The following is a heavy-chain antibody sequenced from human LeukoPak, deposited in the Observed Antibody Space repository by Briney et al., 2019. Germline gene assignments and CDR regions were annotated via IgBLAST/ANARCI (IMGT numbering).Heavy chain of an antibody. CDR3: ARAPPQRALRAFDI. V-gene: IGHV1-8*03. CDR2: MNPNSGNT. J-gene: IGHJ3*02. CDR1: GYTFTSYD. D-gene: IGHD1-14*01. Sequence: ASVKVSCKASGYTFTSYDINWVRQATGQGLEWMGWMNPNSGNTGYAQKFQGRVTITRNTSISTAYMELSSLRSEDTAVYYCARAPPQRALRAFDIWGQGTMVTVSS.